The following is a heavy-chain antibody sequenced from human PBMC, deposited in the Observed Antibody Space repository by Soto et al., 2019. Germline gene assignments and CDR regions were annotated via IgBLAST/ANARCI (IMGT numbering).Heavy chain of an antibody. CDR3: AKDSHLVLGFGTDEPLY. CDR1: GFTFSSYA. CDR2: ISYDGSNK. V-gene: IGHV3-30-3*01. D-gene: IGHD6-13*01. J-gene: IGHJ4*02. Sequence: GGSLRLSCAASGFTFSSYAMHWVRQAPGKGLEWVAVISYDGSNKYYADSVKGRFTISRDNSKNTLYLQMNSLRAEDTAVYYCAKDSHLVLGFGTDEPLYWGQGTLVTVSS.